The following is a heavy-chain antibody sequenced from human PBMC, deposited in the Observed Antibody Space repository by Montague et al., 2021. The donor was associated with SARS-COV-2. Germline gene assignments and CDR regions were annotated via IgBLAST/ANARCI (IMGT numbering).Heavy chain of an antibody. D-gene: IGHD2/OR15-2a*01. V-gene: IGHV4-4*07. J-gene: IGHJ5*02. CDR1: GDSITPYDDSIGGYF. CDR3: ARDAYYFGPGREKQGALNP. Sequence: SETLSLTCSVSGDSITPYDDSIGGYFWSWIRQPAGKGLEWIGRIYANGNFDYNPSLNSRVSMSMDTSKQEFSMRLISVTAADTAVYYCARDAYYFGPGREKQGALNPWGQGILVT. CDR2: IYANGNF.